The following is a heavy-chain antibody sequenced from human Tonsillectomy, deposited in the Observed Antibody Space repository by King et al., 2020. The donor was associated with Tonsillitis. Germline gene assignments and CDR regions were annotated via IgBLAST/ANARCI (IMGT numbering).Heavy chain of an antibody. CDR3: ARVRDGVYYNYYGMDV. J-gene: IGHJ6*02. D-gene: IGHD5-24*01. V-gene: IGHV3-30-3*01. CDR2: ISYDGSSK. Sequence: VQLVQSGGGVVQPGRSLRLSCAASGFTFSSYAMHWVRQAPGKGLEWVAVISYDGSSKYYADSVRGRFTISGDKSKNTLYLQMNSLRTEDTAVYYCARVRDGVYYNYYGMDVWGQGTTVTVSS. CDR1: GFTFSSYA.